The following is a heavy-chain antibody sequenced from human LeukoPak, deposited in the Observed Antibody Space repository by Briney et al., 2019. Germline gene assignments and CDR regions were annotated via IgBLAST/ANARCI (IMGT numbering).Heavy chain of an antibody. CDR3: ARGLTGGQVY. J-gene: IGHJ4*02. V-gene: IGHV3-30*03. CDR1: GFTFSRFG. D-gene: IGHD4-23*01. Sequence: GGSLRLSCAASGFTFSRFGMHWVRQAPGKGLEWVAVISYDGSNKYYADSVKGRFIISRDNSKNTLYLQMNSLRPEDTAAYYCARGLTGGQVYWGQGTLVTVSS. CDR2: ISYDGSNK.